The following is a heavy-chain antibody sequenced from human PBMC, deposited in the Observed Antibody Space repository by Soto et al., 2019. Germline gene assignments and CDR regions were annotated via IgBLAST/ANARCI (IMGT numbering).Heavy chain of an antibody. CDR2: ISSSSTYI. D-gene: IGHD6-19*01. V-gene: IGHV3-21*01. Sequence: GLPRLYCEASGFTFSTYSMNWVGQAPGKGLEWVSYISSSSTYIYYADSVKGLFTISRDNAKNSLYLQMNSLRVEDTAVYYCLIAVAGSFAPDYWGQGTLVTVSS. CDR3: LIAVAGSFAPDY. CDR1: GFTFSTYS. J-gene: IGHJ4*02.